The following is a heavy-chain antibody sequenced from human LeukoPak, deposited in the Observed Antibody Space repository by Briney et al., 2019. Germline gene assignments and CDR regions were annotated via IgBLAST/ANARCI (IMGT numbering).Heavy chain of an antibody. J-gene: IGHJ4*01. Sequence: GGSLRLSCAASGFIFSHYGMHWVRQAPGKGLEWVAVIWSDGSNRFYAGSVKGRFTISRDNSQNTMFLEMNSLRAEDTDMYYCARDAQRGFDYSNSLQYWGQGILVTVSS. CDR1: GFIFSHYG. V-gene: IGHV3-33*01. D-gene: IGHD4-11*01. CDR2: IWSDGSNR. CDR3: ARDAQRGFDYSNSLQY.